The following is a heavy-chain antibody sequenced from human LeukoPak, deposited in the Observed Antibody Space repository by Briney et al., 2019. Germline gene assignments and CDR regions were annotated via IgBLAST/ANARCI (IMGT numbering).Heavy chain of an antibody. J-gene: IGHJ4*02. D-gene: IGHD4-17*01. V-gene: IGHV1-58*02. CDR3: AADDGEDYGDYDFDY. CDR1: GFTFTSSA. CDR2: IVVGSGNT. Sequence: SVKVSFKASGFTFTSSAMQWVRQARGQRLEWIGWIVVGSGNTNYAQKFQERVTITRDMSTSTAYMELSSLRSEDTAVYYCAADDGEDYGDYDFDYWGQGTLVTVSS.